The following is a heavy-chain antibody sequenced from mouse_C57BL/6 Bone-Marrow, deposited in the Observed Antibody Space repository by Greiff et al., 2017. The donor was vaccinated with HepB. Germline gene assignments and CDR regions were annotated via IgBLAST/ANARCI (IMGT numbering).Heavy chain of an antibody. CDR1: GYTFTSYG. D-gene: IGHD2-4*01. V-gene: IGHV1-81*01. J-gene: IGHJ4*01. CDR3: ARAIYYDYDDYAMDY. CDR2: IYPRSGNT. Sequence: QVQLQQSGAELARPGASVKLSCKASGYTFTSYGISWVKQRTGQGLEWIGEIYPRSGNTYYNEKFKGKATLTADKSSSTAYMELRSLTSEDSAVYFCARAIYYDYDDYAMDYWGQGTSVTVSS.